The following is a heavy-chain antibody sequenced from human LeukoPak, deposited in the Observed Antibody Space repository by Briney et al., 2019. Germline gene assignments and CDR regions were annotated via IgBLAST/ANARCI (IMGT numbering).Heavy chain of an antibody. D-gene: IGHD1-1*01. CDR2: IYTSGNT. V-gene: IGHV4-4*07. CDR1: VGSISSYY. CDR3: TREAGNTQYFDY. Sequence: SETLSLTCTVSVGSISSYYWSWIRQPAGKGLEWIGRIYTSGNTNYNPSLKSRVTMSVDTSKNQFSLKLSSVTAADTAMYYCTREAGNTQYFDYWGQGTLVTVSS. J-gene: IGHJ4*02.